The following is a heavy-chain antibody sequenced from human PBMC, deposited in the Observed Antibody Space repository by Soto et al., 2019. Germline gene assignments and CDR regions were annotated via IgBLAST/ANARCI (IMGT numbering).Heavy chain of an antibody. D-gene: IGHD1-26*01. Sequence: ASVKVSCKVSGYTFTELSMHWVRQAPGKGLEWMGGFDPEDGETIYAQKFQGRVTMTEDTSTDTAYMELSSLRSEDTAVYYCATDPYSGSYRTRYFQHWGQGTLVTVSS. J-gene: IGHJ1*01. V-gene: IGHV1-24*01. CDR1: GYTFTELS. CDR3: ATDPYSGSYRTRYFQH. CDR2: FDPEDGET.